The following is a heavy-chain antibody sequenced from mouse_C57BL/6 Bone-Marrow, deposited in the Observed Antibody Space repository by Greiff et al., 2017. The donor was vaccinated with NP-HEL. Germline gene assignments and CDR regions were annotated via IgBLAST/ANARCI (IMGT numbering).Heavy chain of an antibody. CDR3: ARKERDYYGSSPAWFAY. J-gene: IGHJ3*01. V-gene: IGHV1-26*01. Sequence: VQLQQSGPELVKPGASVKISCKASGYTFTDYYMNWVKQSHGKSLEWIGDINPNNGGTSYNQKFKGKATLTVAKSSSTAYMELRSLTSEDSAVYYCARKERDYYGSSPAWFAYWGQGTLVTVSA. CDR1: GYTFTDYY. D-gene: IGHD1-1*01. CDR2: INPNNGGT.